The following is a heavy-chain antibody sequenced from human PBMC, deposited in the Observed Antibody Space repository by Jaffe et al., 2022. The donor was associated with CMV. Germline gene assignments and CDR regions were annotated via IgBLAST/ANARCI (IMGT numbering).Heavy chain of an antibody. CDR1: GDSINSTSHF. Sequence: QLQLQESGPGLVKPSETLSLTCIVSGDSINSTSHFWGWFRQPPGKGLEWIGTIYYSGSTYYNPSLKSRVTMSVDTSKNQFSLRLSSVTAADTAVYYCTRRRIAVLGTDDYWGQGTLVTVSS. J-gene: IGHJ4*02. CDR2: IYYSGST. D-gene: IGHD6-19*01. CDR3: TRRRIAVLGTDDY. V-gene: IGHV4-39*01.